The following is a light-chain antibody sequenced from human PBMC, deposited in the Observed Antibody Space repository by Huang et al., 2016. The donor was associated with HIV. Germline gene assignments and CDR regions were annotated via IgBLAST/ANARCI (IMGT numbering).Light chain of an antibody. CDR3: QQYGSSPYT. Sequence: EIVLMQSPGTLSLSAGERVTLSCRASQNVSSNYLAWYQQKPGQAPRLLIYGASNRAPGIPDRFRGSGSGTDFTLTISGLEPEDFAMYFCQQYGSSPYTFGQGTKLEIK. J-gene: IGKJ2*01. CDR1: QNVSSNY. V-gene: IGKV3-20*01. CDR2: GAS.